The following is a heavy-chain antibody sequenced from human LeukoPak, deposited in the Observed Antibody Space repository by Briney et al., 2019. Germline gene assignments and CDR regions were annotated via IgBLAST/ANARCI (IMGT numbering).Heavy chain of an antibody. CDR2: IYYSGAT. V-gene: IGHV4-59*05. Sequence: SETLSLTCSVSGGSISGYYWNWIRQPPGKGLEWIGSIYYSGATYYSPSLKSRVTISLDTSENQFSLKLNSVTAADTAVYYCARQGDGGYTYGNFDSWGQGTLVTVSS. CDR3: ARQGDGGYTYGNFDS. J-gene: IGHJ4*02. CDR1: GGSISGYY. D-gene: IGHD5-18*01.